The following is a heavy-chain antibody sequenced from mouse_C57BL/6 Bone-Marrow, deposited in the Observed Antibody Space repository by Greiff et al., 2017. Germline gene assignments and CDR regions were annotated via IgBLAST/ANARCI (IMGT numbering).Heavy chain of an antibody. CDR1: GFNIKDYY. Sequence: VQLQQSGAELVRPGASVQLSCTASGFNIKDYYMHWVKQRPEQGLEGLGRIDPEDGDTEYAPKFQGKATMTADTSSNTAYLQLSSLTSEDTAVFYCTTFYYFAYWGQGPLVTVSA. D-gene: IGHD1-1*01. J-gene: IGHJ3*01. V-gene: IGHV14-1*01. CDR3: TTFYYFAY. CDR2: IDPEDGDT.